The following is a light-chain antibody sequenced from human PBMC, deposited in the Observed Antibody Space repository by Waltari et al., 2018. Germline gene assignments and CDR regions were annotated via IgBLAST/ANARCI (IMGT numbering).Light chain of an antibody. CDR1: QRVLYSSNSKNY. J-gene: IGKJ1*01. CDR3: QQHCDSPWT. CDR2: WAS. Sequence: DIVMTQSPDSLAVSLGERATINCKSSQRVLYSSNSKNYLAWYQQKPGQPPKLLIYWASTRESGVPDRFSGSGSGTDFTLTISSLQAEDVAVYYCQQHCDSPWTFGQGAKVEIK. V-gene: IGKV4-1*01.